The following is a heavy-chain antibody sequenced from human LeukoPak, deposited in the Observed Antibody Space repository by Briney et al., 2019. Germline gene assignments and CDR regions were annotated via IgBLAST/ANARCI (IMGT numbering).Heavy chain of an antibody. D-gene: IGHD3-22*01. Sequence: SETLSLTCTVSGGSISSGSYYWSWIRQPPGKGLEWIGYIYYSGSTNYNPSLKSRVTISVDTSKNQFSLKLSSVTAADTAVYYCARHDDSSGYYYWYFDLWGRGTLVTVSS. V-gene: IGHV4-61*01. J-gene: IGHJ2*01. CDR3: ARHDDSSGYYYWYFDL. CDR1: GGSISSGSYY. CDR2: IYYSGST.